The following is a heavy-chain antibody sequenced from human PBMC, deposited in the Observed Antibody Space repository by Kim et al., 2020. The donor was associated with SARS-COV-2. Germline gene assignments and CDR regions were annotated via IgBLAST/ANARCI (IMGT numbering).Heavy chain of an antibody. D-gene: IGHD3-10*01. Sequence: SETLSLTCTVSGGSISSYYWSWIRQPPGKGLEWIGYIYYSGSTNYNPSLKSRVTISVDTSKNQFSLKLSSVTAADTAVYYCARAGGFGELLPFDPWGQGTLFTVSS. J-gene: IGHJ5*02. V-gene: IGHV4-59*13. CDR1: GGSISSYY. CDR3: ARAGGFGELLPFDP. CDR2: IYYSGST.